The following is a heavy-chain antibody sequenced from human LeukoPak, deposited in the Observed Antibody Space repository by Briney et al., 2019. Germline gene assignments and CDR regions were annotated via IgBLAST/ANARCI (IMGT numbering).Heavy chain of an antibody. J-gene: IGHJ4*02. Sequence: SQTLSLTCAVSGGSISSGGYSWSWIRQPPGKGLEWIGYIYHSGSTYYNPSLKSRVTISVDRSKNQFSLKPSSVTAADTAVYYCARGYCSGGSCYSFDYWGQGTLVTVSS. V-gene: IGHV4-30-2*01. CDR3: ARGYCSGGSCYSFDY. CDR2: IYHSGST. D-gene: IGHD2-15*01. CDR1: GGSISSGGYS.